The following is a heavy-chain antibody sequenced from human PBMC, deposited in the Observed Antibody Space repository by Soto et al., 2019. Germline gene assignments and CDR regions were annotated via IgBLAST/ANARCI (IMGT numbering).Heavy chain of an antibody. CDR2: ISHNGNSQ. Sequence: QVPLEESGGGGVQAGTSLRLSCVASGFVFGANAMHWVRQAPGKGLEWVSMISHNGNSQHYADSVKGRFTITRDNSTNSLFLQMDSLRADDPAMYYCARTVYSVYEYWRTYFDSWGQGALITVSS. D-gene: IGHD5-12*01. CDR3: ARTVYSVYEYWRTYFDS. CDR1: GFVFGANA. J-gene: IGHJ4*02. V-gene: IGHV3-30-3*01.